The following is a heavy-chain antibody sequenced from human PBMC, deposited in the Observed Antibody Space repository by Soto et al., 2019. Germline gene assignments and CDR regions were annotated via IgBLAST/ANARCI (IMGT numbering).Heavy chain of an antibody. J-gene: IGHJ4*02. Sequence: ESGGDLIQPGGFLRLSCAASGFTVTNSYMAWVRQAPGKGLEWVSVVYTSGRTYHADSVKGRFTVSRDISTNMFFLQMNKVSAEDMATYYCARAGFERLYFDQWGRGTLVTVSS. CDR2: VYTSGRT. V-gene: IGHV3-53*01. CDR3: ARAGFERLYFDQ. D-gene: IGHD1-1*01. CDR1: GFTVTNSY.